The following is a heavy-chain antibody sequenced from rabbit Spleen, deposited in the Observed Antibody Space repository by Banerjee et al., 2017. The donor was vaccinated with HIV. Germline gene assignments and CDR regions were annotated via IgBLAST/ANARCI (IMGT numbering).Heavy chain of an antibody. Sequence: QEQLVESGGGLVQPEGSLTLTCTASGFSFSSNYYMSWVRQAPGKGLEWIGCVATGSSTAYYASWAKGRFTISKTSSTTVTLQMTSLTAADTATYFCARDTGTSFSTYGMDLWGPGTLVTVS. CDR3: ARDTGTSFSTYGMDL. J-gene: IGHJ6*01. CDR2: VATGSSTA. V-gene: IGHV1S45*01. D-gene: IGHD8-1*01. CDR1: GFSFSSNYY.